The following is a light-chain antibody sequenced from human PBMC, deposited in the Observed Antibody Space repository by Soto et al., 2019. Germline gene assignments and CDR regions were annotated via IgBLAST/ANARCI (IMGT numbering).Light chain of an antibody. CDR2: DDS. CDR1: NIGNKG. Sequence: SYELTQPPSVSVAPGQTARITCGGNNIGNKGVHWYQQKPGQAPVLVVHDDSDRPSGIPERFSGSNSGNTATLTVSRVEAVDEADYYCQVWDSSSDHWVFGGGTKLTVL. J-gene: IGLJ3*02. CDR3: QVWDSSSDHWV. V-gene: IGLV3-21*02.